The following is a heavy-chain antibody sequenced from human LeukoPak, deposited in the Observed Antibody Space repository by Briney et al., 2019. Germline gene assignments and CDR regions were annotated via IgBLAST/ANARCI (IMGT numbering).Heavy chain of an antibody. Sequence: SETLSLTCTVSGGSISSGSYYWSWIRQPAGKGLEWIGRIYTSGSSNYNPSLKSRVTISVDTSKNQFSLKLSSVTAADTAVYYCARDRRITICVVAPGAFDIWGQGTMFTVSS. V-gene: IGHV4-61*02. J-gene: IGHJ3*02. CDR1: GGSISSGSYY. D-gene: IGHD3-3*01. CDR3: ARDRRITICVVAPGAFDI. CDR2: IYTSGSS.